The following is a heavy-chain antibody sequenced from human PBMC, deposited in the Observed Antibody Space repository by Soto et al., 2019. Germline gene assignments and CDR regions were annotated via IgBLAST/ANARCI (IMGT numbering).Heavy chain of an antibody. V-gene: IGHV4-31*03. CDR3: ARTSYDSSGTAADP. CDR1: GGSISSGGYY. D-gene: IGHD3-22*01. Sequence: QVQLQESGPGLVKPSQTLSLTCTVSGGSISSGGYYWIWIRQHPGKGREWIGYIYYRASTYYNPSRKIRVTLSLDTSKNPFSLKLGSVTAADTAVYYCARTSYDSSGTAADPWGQGTLVTVS. CDR2: IYYRAST. J-gene: IGHJ5*02.